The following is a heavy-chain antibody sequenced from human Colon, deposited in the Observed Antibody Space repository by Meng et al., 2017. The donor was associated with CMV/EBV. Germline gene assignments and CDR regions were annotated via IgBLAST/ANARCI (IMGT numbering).Heavy chain of an antibody. CDR2: INSTGDET. V-gene: IGHV3-23*01. CDR1: GFTFSSYG. J-gene: IGHJ4*02. CDR3: ARCEGDPDRGVAGTLVDY. Sequence: GESLKISCAASGFTFSSYGMSWVRQAPGQGLEWVAVINSTGDETYYADSVKGRFIVSRDNAKNSLYLQMNSLRAEDTAVYYCARCEGDPDRGVAGTLVDYWGQGTLVTVSS. D-gene: IGHD6-19*01.